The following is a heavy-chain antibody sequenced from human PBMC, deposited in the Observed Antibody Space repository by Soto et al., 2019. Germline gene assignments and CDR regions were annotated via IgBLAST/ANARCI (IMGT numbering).Heavy chain of an antibody. V-gene: IGHV1-18*01. CDR3: ASRGGGAYYYDSSGYSNDAFDI. CDR2: ISAYNGNT. D-gene: IGHD3-22*01. J-gene: IGHJ3*02. Sequence: ASVKVSCKASGYTFTSYGISWVRQAPGQGLEWMGWISAYNGNTNYAQKLQGRVTMTTDTSTSTAYMELRSPRSDDTAVYYCASRGGGAYYYDSSGYSNDAFDIWGQGTMVTVSS. CDR1: GYTFTSYG.